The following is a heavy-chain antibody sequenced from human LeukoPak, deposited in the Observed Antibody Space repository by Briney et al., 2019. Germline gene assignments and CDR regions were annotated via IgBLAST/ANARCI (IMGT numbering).Heavy chain of an antibody. CDR2: VISSGIRT. D-gene: IGHD3-16*01. Sequence: GGSLRLSCAASGFTFNTYLMSWVRQAPGKGLEWISSVISSGIRTYYADSVMGRFTISRDNSKNTLHLQMNSLGAGDTALYYCVRDGGTYFRAFDYWGQGTLVTVSS. V-gene: IGHV3-23*01. J-gene: IGHJ4*02. CDR1: GFTFNTYL. CDR3: VRDGGTYFRAFDY.